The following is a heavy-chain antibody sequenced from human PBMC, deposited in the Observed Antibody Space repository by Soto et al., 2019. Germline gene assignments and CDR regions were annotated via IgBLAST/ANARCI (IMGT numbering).Heavy chain of an antibody. Sequence: QVQLVESGGGVVQPGTSLRLSCEASGFTFNRFGMHWVRQAPGKGLEWVAMVWHDGTKKYYVDSVKGRFTISRDNSKDTLSLQLNNLRVEDTAVYYCARTGLQTLQATSYSYGLDVWGQGTTVAVSS. V-gene: IGHV3-33*01. D-gene: IGHD1-1*01. CDR2: VWHDGTKK. CDR1: GFTFNRFG. CDR3: ARTGLQTLQATSYSYGLDV. J-gene: IGHJ6*02.